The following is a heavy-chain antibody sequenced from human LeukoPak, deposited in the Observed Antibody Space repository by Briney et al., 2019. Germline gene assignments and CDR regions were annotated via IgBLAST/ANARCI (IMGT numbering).Heavy chain of an antibody. CDR1: GFTFSSYS. CDR2: ISSSSSYI. D-gene: IGHD1-1*01. Sequence: GGSLRLSCAASGFTFSSYSMNWVRQAPGKGLEWVSSISSSSSYIYYADSVKGRFTISRDNSKNTLYLQMNSLRAEDTAVCYCAKELPTTAGYDYWGQGTLVTVSS. CDR3: AKELPTTAGYDY. J-gene: IGHJ4*02. V-gene: IGHV3-21*04.